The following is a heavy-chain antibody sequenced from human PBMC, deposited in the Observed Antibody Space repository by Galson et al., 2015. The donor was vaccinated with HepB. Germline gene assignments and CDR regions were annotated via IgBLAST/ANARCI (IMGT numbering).Heavy chain of an antibody. Sequence: TLSLTCTVSGGSISSGGYYWSWIRQHPGKGLEWIGYIYYSGSTYYNPSLKSRVTISVDTSKNQFSLKLSSVTAADTAVYYCARAKVAGEGDPNWFDPWGQGTLVTASS. V-gene: IGHV4-31*03. CDR1: GGSISSGGYY. J-gene: IGHJ5*02. CDR2: IYYSGST. CDR3: ARAKVAGEGDPNWFDP. D-gene: IGHD6-19*01.